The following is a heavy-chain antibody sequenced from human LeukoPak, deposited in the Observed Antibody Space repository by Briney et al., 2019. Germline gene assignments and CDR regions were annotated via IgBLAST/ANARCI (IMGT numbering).Heavy chain of an antibody. Sequence: ASVKVSCKVSGYTLTKLSIHWVRQAPGKRLEGMGGFNPEDGDKIYVQKFQGRVTMTEDTSTDTAYMELSSLRSEDTAVYYCATLQYSGSLRGGYWGQGTLVTVSS. CDR1: GYTLTKLS. V-gene: IGHV1-24*01. CDR2: FNPEDGDK. J-gene: IGHJ4*02. D-gene: IGHD1-26*01. CDR3: ATLQYSGSLRGGY.